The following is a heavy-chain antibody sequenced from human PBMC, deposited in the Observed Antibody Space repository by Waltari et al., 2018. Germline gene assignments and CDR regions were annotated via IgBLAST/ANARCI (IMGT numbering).Heavy chain of an antibody. V-gene: IGHV4-38-2*01. J-gene: IGHJ2*01. CDR2: IYHSGST. Sequence: QVQLQESGPGLVKPSETLSLTCAVSGYSISSGYYWGWVRPPPGKGLEWIGSIYHSGSTYYNPSLKSRVTISVDTSKNQFSLKLSSVTAADTAVYYCARDSYGYRYFDLWGRGTLVTVSS. CDR1: GYSISSGYY. D-gene: IGHD5-18*01. CDR3: ARDSYGYRYFDL.